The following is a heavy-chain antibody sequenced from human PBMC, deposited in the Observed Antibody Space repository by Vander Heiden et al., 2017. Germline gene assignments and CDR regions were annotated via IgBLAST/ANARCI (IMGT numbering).Heavy chain of an antibody. V-gene: IGHV3-30-3*01. CDR1: GFTFSTYA. CDR3: ARDYAQHLYYYYGMDV. D-gene: IGHD2-2*01. CDR2: ISHDGSNR. Sequence: QVQLVESGGGVVQPGRSLRLSCSASGFTFSTYAMHWVRQAPGKGLEWVTIISHDGSNRYYTDSVKGRFTISRDNSRDTLFLQMDSLRPEDTAVYYCARDYAQHLYYYYGMDVWGQGTTVTVSS. J-gene: IGHJ6*02.